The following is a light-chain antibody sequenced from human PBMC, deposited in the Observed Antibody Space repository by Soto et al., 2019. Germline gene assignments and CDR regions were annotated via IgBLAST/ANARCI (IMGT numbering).Light chain of an antibody. V-gene: IGLV2-8*01. CDR2: EVS. J-gene: IGLJ2*01. CDR3: SSYTGSNNLR. CDR1: SSDVSFYKY. Sequence: QSALTQPPSASGSPGQSVTISCTGASSDVSFYKYVSWYQQYPGKAPKLMIYEVSKRPSGVPDRFSGSKSGNTSSLTVSGLQAEDEADYYSSSYTGSNNLRFGGGTKLTVL.